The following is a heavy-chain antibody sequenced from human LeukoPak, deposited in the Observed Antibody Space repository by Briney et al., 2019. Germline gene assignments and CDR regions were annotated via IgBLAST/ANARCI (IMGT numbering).Heavy chain of an antibody. V-gene: IGHV3-7*01. J-gene: IGHJ4*02. CDR2: IKHDGSEK. Sequence: PGGSLRLSCAVSGITISNNWMSWVRQAPGKGLEWVATIKHDGSEKYYVNSVVGRFTIFRDNAQNSLYLLMNSLRAEDTAVYYCARGRGKFWGQGTLVTVSS. CDR1: GITISNNW. CDR3: ARGRGKF.